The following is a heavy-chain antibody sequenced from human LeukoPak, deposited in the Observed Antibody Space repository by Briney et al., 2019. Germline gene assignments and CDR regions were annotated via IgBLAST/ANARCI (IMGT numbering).Heavy chain of an antibody. J-gene: IGHJ4*02. CDR3: AKDRAVAGSDARYYFDY. Sequence: PPGSLRLSCAASGFNFSTCDMHWVRQAPGKGLEWVVVTLFDGKHKQYADSVKGRFSISRDNSKNILYLDMNSLRADDTAVYYCAKDRAVAGSDARYYFDYWGQGTLGNVSA. CDR1: GFNFSTCD. V-gene: IGHV3-33*06. CDR2: TLFDGKHK. D-gene: IGHD6-19*01.